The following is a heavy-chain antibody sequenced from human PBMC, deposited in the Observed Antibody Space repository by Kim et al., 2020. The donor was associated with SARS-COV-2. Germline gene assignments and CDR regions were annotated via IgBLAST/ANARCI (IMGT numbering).Heavy chain of an antibody. V-gene: IGHV3-33*01. Sequence: GGSLRLSCAASGFTFSSYGMHWVRQAPGKGLEWVAVIWYDGSNKYYADSVKGRFTISRDNSKNTLYLQMNSLRAEDTAVYYCAREERSYDLGYSQLHYWGQGTLVTVSS. CDR2: IWYDGSNK. CDR3: AREERSYDLGYSQLHY. D-gene: IGHD5-18*01. CDR1: GFTFSSYG. J-gene: IGHJ4*02.